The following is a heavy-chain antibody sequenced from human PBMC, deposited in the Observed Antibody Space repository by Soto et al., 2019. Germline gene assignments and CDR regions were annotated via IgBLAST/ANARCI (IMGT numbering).Heavy chain of an antibody. CDR1: GGSISSYY. Sequence: TVSGGSISSYYWSWIRQPPGKGLEWIGHIYYSGSTNYNPSLKSRVTISVDTSKNQFSLKLSSVTAADTAVYYCARASGYYNYWGQGTLVTVSS. CDR2: IYYSGST. CDR3: ARASGYYNY. D-gene: IGHD3-3*01. J-gene: IGHJ4*02. V-gene: IGHV4-59*01.